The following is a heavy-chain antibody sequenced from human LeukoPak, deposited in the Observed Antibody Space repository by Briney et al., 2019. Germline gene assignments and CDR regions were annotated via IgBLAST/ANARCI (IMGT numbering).Heavy chain of an antibody. CDR2: IYYSGST. CDR1: GGSISSSSYY. CDR3: ARATMVRGVTLFDY. V-gene: IGHV4-39*07. Sequence: SETLSLTCTVSGGSISSSSYYWGWIRQPPGKGLEWIGSIYYSGSTYYNPSLKSRVTISVDTSKNQFSLKLSSVTAADTAVYYCARATMVRGVTLFDYWGQGTLVTVSS. J-gene: IGHJ4*02. D-gene: IGHD3-10*01.